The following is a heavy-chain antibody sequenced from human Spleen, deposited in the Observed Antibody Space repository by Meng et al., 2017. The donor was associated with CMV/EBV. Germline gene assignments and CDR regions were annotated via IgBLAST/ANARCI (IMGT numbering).Heavy chain of an antibody. V-gene: IGHV3-7*01. J-gene: IGHJ4*02. CDR1: GFTFSSYW. D-gene: IGHD2-15*01. CDR2: IKQDGSKK. CDR3: ARDVGYLAFDY. Sequence: GESLKISCAASGFTFSSYWMDWVRQAPGKGLEWVANIKQDGSKKYYVDSVKGRFTISRDNAKNSLYLQMNSLRAEDTAVYYCARDVGYLAFDYWGQATLVTVSS.